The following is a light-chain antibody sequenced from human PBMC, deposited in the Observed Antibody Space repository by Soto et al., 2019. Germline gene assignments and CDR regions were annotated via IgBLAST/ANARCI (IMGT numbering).Light chain of an antibody. CDR1: QSVSSN. J-gene: IGKJ3*01. V-gene: IGKV3-15*01. CDR2: GAS. CDR3: QQYNNWPFT. Sequence: EILMTQSPATLSVSPGERATLSCRASQSVSSNLAWYQQKPGQAPRLLIYGASTRATGIPAMFSGSGSGTEFTLTISSLQSEEFAVYYWQQYNNWPFTFGPGTKVDIK.